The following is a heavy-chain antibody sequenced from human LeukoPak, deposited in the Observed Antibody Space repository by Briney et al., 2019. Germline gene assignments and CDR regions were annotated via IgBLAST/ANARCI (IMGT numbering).Heavy chain of an antibody. CDR3: ARDRGHCSSTSCLGCFDY. CDR1: GFTFSSYS. Sequence: GGSLRLSCAASGFTFSSYSMNWVRQAPGKGLEWVSSISSSSSYIYYADSVKGRFTISRDNSKNTLYLQMNSLRAEDTAVYYCARDRGHCSSTSCLGCFDYWGQGTLVTVSS. J-gene: IGHJ4*02. V-gene: IGHV3-21*01. CDR2: ISSSSSYI. D-gene: IGHD2-2*01.